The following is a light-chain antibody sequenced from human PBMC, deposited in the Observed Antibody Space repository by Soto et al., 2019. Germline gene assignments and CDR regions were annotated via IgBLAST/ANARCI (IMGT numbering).Light chain of an antibody. J-gene: IGKJ1*01. V-gene: IGKV3-15*01. CDR2: GAA. Sequence: IVMTQSPATLSVSPGERATLSCRASQSVFSSLAWYQQKPGQAPRLLIYGAATRESGVPDRFSGSGSGTDFTLTISSLQAEDVAVYYCQQYYSTPPWTFGRGTKVDI. CDR1: QSVFSS. CDR3: QQYYSTPPWT.